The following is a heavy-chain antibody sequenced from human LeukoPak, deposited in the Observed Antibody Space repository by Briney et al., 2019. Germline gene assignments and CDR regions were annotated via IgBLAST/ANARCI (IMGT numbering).Heavy chain of an antibody. CDR3: ARDHSYCGGDCSPYNWFDP. V-gene: IGHV1-2*02. CDR2: INPNSGGT. D-gene: IGHD2-21*02. CDR1: GYTFTGYY. Sequence: ASVKVSFKASGYTFTGYYMHWVRHAPGQGLGWMGWINPNSGGTNYAQKFQGRVTMTRDTAISTAYMELSRLRSDDTAVYYCARDHSYCGGDCSPYNWFDPWGQGTLVTVSS. J-gene: IGHJ5*02.